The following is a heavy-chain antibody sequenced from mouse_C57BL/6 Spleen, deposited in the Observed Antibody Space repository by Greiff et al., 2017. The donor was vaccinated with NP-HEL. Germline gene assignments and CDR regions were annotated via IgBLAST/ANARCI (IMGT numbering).Heavy chain of an antibody. V-gene: IGHV5-9-1*02. D-gene: IGHD4-1*01. J-gene: IGHJ3*01. Sequence: EVQVVESGEGLVKPGGSLKLSCAASGFTFSSYAMSWVRQTPEKRLEWVAYISSGGDYIYYADTVKGRFTISRDNARNTLYLQMSSLKSEDTAMYYCTRDLGPRGWFAYWGQGTLVTVSA. CDR1: GFTFSSYA. CDR2: ISSGGDYI. CDR3: TRDLGPRGWFAY.